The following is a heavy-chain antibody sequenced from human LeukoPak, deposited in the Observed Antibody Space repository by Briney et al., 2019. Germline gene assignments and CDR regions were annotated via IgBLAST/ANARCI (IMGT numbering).Heavy chain of an antibody. CDR1: GFIFSQFW. CDR3: ARDGLPAARDI. Sequence: PGGSLRLSCAGSGFIFSQFWMQWVRQVPGKGLVWVSRINGDGSSTNYADSVKGRFTISRDNAKNTLYLQMNSLRAEDTAVYYCARDGLPAARDIWGHGTMVTVSS. V-gene: IGHV3-74*01. D-gene: IGHD6-6*01. CDR2: INGDGSST. J-gene: IGHJ3*02.